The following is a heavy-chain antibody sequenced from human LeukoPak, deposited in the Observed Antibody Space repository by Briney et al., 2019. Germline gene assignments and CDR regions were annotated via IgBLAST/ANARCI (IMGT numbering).Heavy chain of an antibody. CDR2: TNWNGGST. CDR1: GFTFDDHG. J-gene: IGHJ6*03. V-gene: IGHV3-20*04. CDR3: ARTGGDHYYYYMDV. D-gene: IGHD2-21*02. Sequence: PGGSLRLSCAASGFTFDDHGMSWVRQAPGKGLEWVSGTNWNGGSTGYADSVKGRFTTSRVNAKNSLYLQMNSLRAEDTALYYCARTGGDHYYYYMDVWGKGTTVTVSS.